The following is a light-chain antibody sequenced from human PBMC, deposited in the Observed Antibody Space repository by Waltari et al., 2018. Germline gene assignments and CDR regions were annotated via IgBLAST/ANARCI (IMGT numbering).Light chain of an antibody. CDR2: GAS. J-gene: IGKJ4*01. Sequence: NVLTQSPGTLSLSPGERATLSCRASQSVSNNYSAWYPHQPGQAPRLLIYGASSRATGIPDRFSGSGSGTDFPVTISRLEPEDSAVYFCHLYGSARTFGGGTKVEIK. CDR3: HLYGSART. V-gene: IGKV3-20*01. CDR1: QSVSNNY.